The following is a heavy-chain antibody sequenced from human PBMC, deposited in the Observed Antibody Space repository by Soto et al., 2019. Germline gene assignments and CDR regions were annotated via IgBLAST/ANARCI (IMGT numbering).Heavy chain of an antibody. CDR2: IYYSGST. CDR3: AREKENYYDSSGLLDY. D-gene: IGHD3-22*01. Sequence: QVQLQESGPGLVKPSQTLSLTCTVSGGSISSGGYYWSWIRQHPGKGLEWIGYIYYSGSTYYNPSLKSRITISVDTSKNQFSLKLSSLTAADTAVYYCAREKENYYDSSGLLDYWGQGTLVTVSS. CDR1: GGSISSGGYY. J-gene: IGHJ4*02. V-gene: IGHV4-31*03.